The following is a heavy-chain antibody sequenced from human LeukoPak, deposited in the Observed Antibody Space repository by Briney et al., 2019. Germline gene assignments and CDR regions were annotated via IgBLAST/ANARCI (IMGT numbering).Heavy chain of an antibody. CDR2: ISGSGGST. J-gene: IGHJ4*02. Sequence: PGGSLRLSCAASGFSFSSYAMSWVRQTPGKGLEWISAISGSGGSTYYADSVKGRFTISRDNSKNTLYLQMNSLRAEDTAVYYCAKDGYSYGYVNYFDYWGQGTLVTVSS. V-gene: IGHV3-23*01. CDR3: AKDGYSYGYVNYFDY. CDR1: GFSFSSYA. D-gene: IGHD5-18*01.